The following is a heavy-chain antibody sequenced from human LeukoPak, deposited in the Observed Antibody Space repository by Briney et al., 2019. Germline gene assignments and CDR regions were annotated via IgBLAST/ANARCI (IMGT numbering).Heavy chain of an antibody. CDR3: ARGGTTAGYYFDS. Sequence: PSETLSLTCTVSGGSISNYYWSWIRQPPGKGLEWIGYIYYSGSTNYNPSLKSRVTISVDTSKNHSSLGLSSVTAADTAVYYCARGGTTAGYYFDSWGQGALVTVSS. CDR2: IYYSGST. J-gene: IGHJ4*02. V-gene: IGHV4-59*01. D-gene: IGHD1-1*01. CDR1: GGSISNYY.